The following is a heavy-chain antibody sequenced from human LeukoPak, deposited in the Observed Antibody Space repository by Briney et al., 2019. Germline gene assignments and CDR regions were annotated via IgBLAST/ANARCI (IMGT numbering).Heavy chain of an antibody. J-gene: IGHJ4*02. CDR1: GFAFSGYS. V-gene: IGHV3-7*01. D-gene: IGHD3-10*01. CDR3: ARSGSGYDY. CDR2: IKLGVNER. Sequence: GGSLRLSCAASGFAFSGYSTSWVRQAPGKGLECVANIKLGVNERYYVDSVKGRFTISRDNTKSSLYLQMNSLRVEDTALYYCARSGSGYDYWGQGALVTVSS.